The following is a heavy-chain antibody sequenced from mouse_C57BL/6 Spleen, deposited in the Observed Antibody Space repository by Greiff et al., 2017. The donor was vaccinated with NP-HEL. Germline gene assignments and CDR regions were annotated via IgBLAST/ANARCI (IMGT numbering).Heavy chain of an antibody. D-gene: IGHD1-1*01. V-gene: IGHV1-18*01. Sequence: EVQLQQSGPELVKPGASVKIACKASGYTFTDYNMDWVKQSHGKSLEWIGDINPNNGGTIYNQKFKGKATLTVDKSSSTAYMELRSLTSEDTAVYYCARSYYGSSRFPYYFDYWGQGTTLTVSS. CDR2: INPNNGGT. J-gene: IGHJ2*01. CDR1: GYTFTDYN. CDR3: ARSYYGSSRFPYYFDY.